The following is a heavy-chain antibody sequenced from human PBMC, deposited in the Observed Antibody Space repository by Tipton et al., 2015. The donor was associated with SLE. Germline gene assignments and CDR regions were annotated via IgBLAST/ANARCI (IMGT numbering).Heavy chain of an antibody. CDR1: GGSISSSSYY. D-gene: IGHD5-18*01. CDR3: AGERGYSPPYYFDY. V-gene: IGHV4-39*07. CDR2: IYYSGST. Sequence: TLSLTCTVSGGSISSSSYYWGWIRQPPGKEPEWIGSIYYSGSTYYTPSLKSRVTISVDTSKNRFSLKLSSVTAADTAVYYWAGERGYSPPYYFDYWGQGTLVTVSS. J-gene: IGHJ4*02.